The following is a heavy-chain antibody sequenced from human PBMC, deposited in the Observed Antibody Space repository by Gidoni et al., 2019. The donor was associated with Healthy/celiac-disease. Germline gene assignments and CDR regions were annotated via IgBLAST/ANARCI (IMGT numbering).Heavy chain of an antibody. V-gene: IGHV4-59*01. Sequence: QVQLQESGPGLVKPSETLSLTCTVSGGSISSYYWSWIRQPPGKGLEWIGYIYYSGSTNYNPSLKSRVTISVDTSKNQFSLKLSSVTAADTAVYYCARGATFRVWYFDLWGRGTLVTVSS. CDR1: GGSISSYY. CDR3: ARGATFRVWYFDL. J-gene: IGHJ2*01. CDR2: IYYSGST. D-gene: IGHD3-16*01.